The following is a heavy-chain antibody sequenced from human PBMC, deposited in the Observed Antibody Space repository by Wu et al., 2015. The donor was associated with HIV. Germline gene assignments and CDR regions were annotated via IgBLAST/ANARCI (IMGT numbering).Heavy chain of an antibody. J-gene: IGHJ4*02. CDR3: ARSFRIAAAGVFPDY. CDR2: ISGYNDNP. V-gene: IGHV1-18*01. Sequence: EWMGWISGYNDNPKYAQKVHVTVTVTTDTSANTASMELRSLRSDDTAVYYCARSFRIAAAGVFPDYWGQGTLVTVSS. D-gene: IGHD6-13*01.